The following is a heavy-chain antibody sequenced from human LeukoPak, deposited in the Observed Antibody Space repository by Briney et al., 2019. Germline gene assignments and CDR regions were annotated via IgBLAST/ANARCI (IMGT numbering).Heavy chain of an antibody. CDR1: GFTFNNYA. CDR2: ISGSGGNT. J-gene: IGHJ4*02. V-gene: IGHV3-23*01. Sequence: GRSLRLSCAASGFTFNNYAMTWVRQAPGKGLEWVSVISGSGGNTLYATSVKGRFSISRDNSKNTLYLQMNSLRAEDTAVYYCAKGVDSGGTCYSSIDCWGQGTLVTVSP. CDR3: AKGVDSGGTCYSSIDC. D-gene: IGHD2-15*01.